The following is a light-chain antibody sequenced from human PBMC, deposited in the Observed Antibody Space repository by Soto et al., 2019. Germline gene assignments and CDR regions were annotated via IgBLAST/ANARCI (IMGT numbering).Light chain of an antibody. CDR1: QSVNSN. Sequence: EIILTQSPATLSVSPGERATLSCRASQSVNSNLAWYQQKPGQAPRLLIYGASTRATGIPARFSGSGSGTEFTLTXSSLQSEDFVIYYCQQYNNWPPGTFGQGTKVEIK. CDR2: GAS. V-gene: IGKV3-15*01. J-gene: IGKJ1*01. CDR3: QQYNNWPPGT.